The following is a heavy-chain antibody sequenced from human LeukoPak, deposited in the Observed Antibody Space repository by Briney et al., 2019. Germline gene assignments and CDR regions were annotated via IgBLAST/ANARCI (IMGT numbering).Heavy chain of an antibody. V-gene: IGHV4-30-2*01. CDR3: ARVGGTDSSGWSYYFDY. J-gene: IGHJ4*02. Sequence: SQTLSLTCAVSGGSISSGGYSWSWIRQPPGKGLEWIGYIYHSGSTYYNPSLKSRVTISVDRSKNQFSLKLSSVTAADTAVYYCARVGGTDSSGWSYYFDYWGQGTLVTVSS. D-gene: IGHD6-19*01. CDR2: IYHSGST. CDR1: GGSISSGGYS.